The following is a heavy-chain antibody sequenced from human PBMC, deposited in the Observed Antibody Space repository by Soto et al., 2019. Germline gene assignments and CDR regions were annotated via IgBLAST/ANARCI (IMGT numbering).Heavy chain of an antibody. V-gene: IGHV3-49*04. CDR1: GFTFGDYA. D-gene: IGHD3-22*01. Sequence: AGGSLRLSCTASGFTFGDYAMSWVRQAPGKGLEWVGFIRSKAYGGTTEYAASVKGRFTISRDDSKSIAYLQMNSLKTEDTAVYYCTRRSGYHEYWGQGTLVTVSS. CDR3: TRRSGYHEY. CDR2: IRSKAYGGTT. J-gene: IGHJ4*02.